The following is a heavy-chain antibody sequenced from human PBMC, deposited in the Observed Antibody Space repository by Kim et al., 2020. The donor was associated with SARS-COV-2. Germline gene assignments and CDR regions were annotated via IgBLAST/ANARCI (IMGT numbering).Heavy chain of an antibody. D-gene: IGHD6-13*01. Sequence: SSYLYYADSVKGRFTISRDNAKNSLYLQMNSLRAEDTAVYYCARGAGTEDWGQGTLVTVSS. CDR2: SSYL. J-gene: IGHJ4*02. V-gene: IGHV3-21*01. CDR3: ARGAGTED.